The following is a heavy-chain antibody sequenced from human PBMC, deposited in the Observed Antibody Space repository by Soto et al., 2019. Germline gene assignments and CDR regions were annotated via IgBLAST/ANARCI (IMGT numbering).Heavy chain of an antibody. CDR3: ARGGYSGYAEDFDY. CDR2: ISSSSSTI. Sequence: EVQLVESGGGLVQPGGSLRLSCAASGFTFSSYSMNWVRQAPGKGLEWVSYISSSSSTIYYADSVKGRFTISRDNAKNSLYLQRNSLRDEDTAVYYCARGGYSGYAEDFDYWGQGTLVTVSS. V-gene: IGHV3-48*02. J-gene: IGHJ4*02. D-gene: IGHD5-12*01. CDR1: GFTFSSYS.